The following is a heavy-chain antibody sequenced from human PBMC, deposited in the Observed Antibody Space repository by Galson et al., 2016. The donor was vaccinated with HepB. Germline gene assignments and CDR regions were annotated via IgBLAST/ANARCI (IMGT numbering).Heavy chain of an antibody. CDR2: INWNSGNI. D-gene: IGHD3-10*01. CDR3: EKAHLPGSESYYVAAFDF. CDR1: GFRFSDYA. V-gene: IGHV3-9*01. Sequence: SLRLSCAASGFRFSDYAMHWVRQTPGKGLEWVSGINWNSGNIAYADSLKGRFTISRDNAKNSLYLHMNSMRPEDTAFYYCEKAHLPGSESYYVAAFDFGGQGTMVTVSS. J-gene: IGHJ3*01.